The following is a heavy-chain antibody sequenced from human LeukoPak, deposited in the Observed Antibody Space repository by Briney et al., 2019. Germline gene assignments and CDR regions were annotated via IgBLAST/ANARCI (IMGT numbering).Heavy chain of an antibody. CDR1: GGSISSYY. V-gene: IGHV4-4*07. Sequence: SETLSLTCTVSGGSISSYYWSWIRQPAGKGLEWIGRSYTSGSTNYNPSLKSRVTMSVDTSKNQFSLKLSSVTAADTAVYYCARDLGVVLSAGTFDYWGQGTLVSVSS. CDR2: SYTSGST. J-gene: IGHJ4*02. CDR3: ARDLGVVLSAGTFDY. D-gene: IGHD2-2*01.